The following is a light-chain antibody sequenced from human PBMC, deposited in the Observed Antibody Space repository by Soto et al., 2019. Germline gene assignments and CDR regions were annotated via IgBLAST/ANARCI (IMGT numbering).Light chain of an antibody. CDR3: QQYNNWGT. V-gene: IGKV3-15*01. CDR2: GAS. CDR1: QSVSSN. Sequence: EIVMTQSPATLSVSPGERATLSCRASQSVSSNLAWYQQKPGQAPRLLIYGASTRATGIPARFSGSGSGTEFTLTISSLQSEDFVVYYCQQYNNWGTFGQGTKVEIK. J-gene: IGKJ1*01.